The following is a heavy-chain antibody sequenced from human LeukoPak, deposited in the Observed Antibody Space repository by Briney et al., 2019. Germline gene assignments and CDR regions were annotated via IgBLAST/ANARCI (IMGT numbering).Heavy chain of an antibody. CDR1: GFTFSSHN. CDR2: ITSNGGST. V-gene: IGHV3-64*01. D-gene: IGHD3-10*01. CDR3: ARRGDVYPDY. Sequence: GGSLRLSCAASGFTFSSHNMYWVRQAPGKGLEYVSAITSNGGSTYYANSVEGRFTISRDNSKSTLYLQMGSLRVEDTAVYYCARRGDVYPDYWGQGTLVTVSS. J-gene: IGHJ4*02.